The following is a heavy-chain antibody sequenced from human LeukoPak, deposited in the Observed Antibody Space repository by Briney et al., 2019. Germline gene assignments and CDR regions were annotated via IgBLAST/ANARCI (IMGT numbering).Heavy chain of an antibody. CDR3: ARVRGVHYDIDV. CDR1: GFIFSSYN. V-gene: IGHV3-48*02. CDR2: IRTSSVI. D-gene: IGHD3-10*01. J-gene: IGHJ6*02. Sequence: PGGSLRLSCAASGFIFSSYNMNWVRQAPGQGLEWVSYIRTSSVIYYADSVKGRSTISRDDAKNSLYLQMNSLRDEDTAVYYCARVRGVHYDIDVWGQGTTVTVSS.